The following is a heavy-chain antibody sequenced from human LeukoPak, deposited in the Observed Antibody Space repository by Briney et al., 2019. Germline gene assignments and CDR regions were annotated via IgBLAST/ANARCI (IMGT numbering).Heavy chain of an antibody. CDR3: ARGKLAAPGRTGYTWFDP. D-gene: IGHD6-13*01. Sequence: ASVKVSCKASGYTFTGYYVHWVRQAPGQGLEGMGWISPNSGGTNYAQKFQGRVTMPRDTSITTAYMELSGLRSDDTAIYYCARGKLAAPGRTGYTWFDPWGQGPLVTVSS. CDR2: ISPNSGGT. J-gene: IGHJ5*02. V-gene: IGHV1-2*02. CDR1: GYTFTGYY.